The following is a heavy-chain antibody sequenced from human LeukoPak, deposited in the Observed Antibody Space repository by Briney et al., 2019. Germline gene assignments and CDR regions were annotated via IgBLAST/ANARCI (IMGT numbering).Heavy chain of an antibody. V-gene: IGHV3-74*01. CDR3: ARDYFYGLDV. CDR1: GFTFSSYA. Sequence: GGSLRLSCAASGFTFSSYAMSWVRQAPGKGLVWVSRFSDDEGRTVYADSVKGRSTISKDNAKNTLYLQMNSLRAEDTAVYYCARDYFYGLDVWGQGTTVTVSS. CDR2: FSDDEGRT. J-gene: IGHJ6*02.